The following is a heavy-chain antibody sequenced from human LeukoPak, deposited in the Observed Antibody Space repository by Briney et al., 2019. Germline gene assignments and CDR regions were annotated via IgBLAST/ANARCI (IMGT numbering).Heavy chain of an antibody. V-gene: IGHV3-30-3*01. CDR3: ARGQIVVVPAAMYY. D-gene: IGHD2-2*01. J-gene: IGHJ4*02. CDR2: ISYVGSNK. CDR1: GFTFSSYA. Sequence: GGSLRLSCAASGFTFSSYAMHWVRQAPGKGLEWVAVISYVGSNKYYADSVKGRFTISSDNSKNTLYLQMNSLRAEDTAVYYCARGQIVVVPAAMYYWGQGTLVTVSS.